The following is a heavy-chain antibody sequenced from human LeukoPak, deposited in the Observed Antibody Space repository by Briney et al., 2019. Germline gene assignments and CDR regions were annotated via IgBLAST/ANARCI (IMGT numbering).Heavy chain of an antibody. Sequence: PGGSLRLSCAASGFTFSSYSMNWVRQAPGKGLEWVSSISSGTSYIYYADSVKGRFTISRDNAKNSLYLQMNSLRAEDTAVYYCARSGSGSPDYWGQGTLVTVSS. D-gene: IGHD3-10*01. CDR1: GFTFSSYS. CDR3: ARSGSGSPDY. J-gene: IGHJ4*02. V-gene: IGHV3-21*01. CDR2: ISSGTSYI.